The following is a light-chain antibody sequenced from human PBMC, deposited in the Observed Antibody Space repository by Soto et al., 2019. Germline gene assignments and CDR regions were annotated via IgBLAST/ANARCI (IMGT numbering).Light chain of an antibody. CDR3: HQYGSSPPEKT. J-gene: IGKJ1*01. V-gene: IGKV3-20*01. CDR1: QSVRNNY. Sequence: EIVLTQSPGTLSLSPGERATLSCRASQSVRNNYLAWFQQKPGQAPRLLIYGASSRATGIPDRFSGSGSGTDFTLTISRREPEDFAVYYCHQYGSSPPEKTFGQGTKVEIK. CDR2: GAS.